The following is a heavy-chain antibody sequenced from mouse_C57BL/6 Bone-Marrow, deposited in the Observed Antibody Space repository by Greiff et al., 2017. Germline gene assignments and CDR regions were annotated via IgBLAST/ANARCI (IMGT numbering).Heavy chain of an antibody. D-gene: IGHD1-1*01. V-gene: IGHV5-16*01. CDR1: GFTFSDYY. CDR2: INYDGSST. Sequence: EVQVVESEGGLVQPGSSMKLSCTASGFTFSDYYMAWVRQVPEKGLEWVANINYDGSSTYYLDSLKSRFIISRDNAKNILYLQMSSLKSEDTATYYCARGHGSSPSFDVWGTGTTVTVSS. CDR3: ARGHGSSPSFDV. J-gene: IGHJ1*03.